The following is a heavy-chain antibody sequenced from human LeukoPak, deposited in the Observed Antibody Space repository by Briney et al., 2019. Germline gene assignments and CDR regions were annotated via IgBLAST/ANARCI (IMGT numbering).Heavy chain of an antibody. CDR3: ARDRSYDSSGYYEFDY. V-gene: IGHV3-21*01. Sequence: KPGGSLRLSCAASGFTFSSYWMSWVRQAPGKGLEWVSSISSSSSYIYYADSVKGRFTISRDNAKNSLYLQMNSLRAEDTAVYYCARDRSYDSSGYYEFDYWGQGTLVTVSS. D-gene: IGHD3-22*01. CDR2: ISSSSSYI. CDR1: GFTFSSYW. J-gene: IGHJ4*02.